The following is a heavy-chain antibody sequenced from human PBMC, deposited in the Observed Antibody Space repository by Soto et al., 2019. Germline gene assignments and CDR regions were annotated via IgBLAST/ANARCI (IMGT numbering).Heavy chain of an antibody. CDR2: IIPRFGSA. CDR3: ARDRYHDSSGAYYYESGN. V-gene: IGHV1-69*12. CDR1: GGTFSSYA. Sequence: QVQLVQSGAEVKKPGSSVKVSCKASGGTFSSYAISWVRQAPGQGLEWMGGIIPRFGSANYAQKFQGRATITADESTSTAYMELSSLRSEDTAVYYCARDRYHDSSGAYYYESGNWGQGTLVTVAS. D-gene: IGHD3-22*01. J-gene: IGHJ4*02.